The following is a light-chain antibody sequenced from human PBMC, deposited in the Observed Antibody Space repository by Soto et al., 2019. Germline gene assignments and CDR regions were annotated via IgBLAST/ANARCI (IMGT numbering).Light chain of an antibody. CDR1: SSNIGGAYD. V-gene: IGLV1-40*01. J-gene: IGLJ1*01. CDR2: ADK. Sequence: QAVVTQPPSVSGAPGQRVTISCTGSSSNIGGAYDVHWYQQLPGTAPKLLIYADKYRPSGVPDRFSGSKSGTSASLAITGLKAEDEADYYCQSYDSSLNGYVFGTGTKVTVL. CDR3: QSYDSSLNGYV.